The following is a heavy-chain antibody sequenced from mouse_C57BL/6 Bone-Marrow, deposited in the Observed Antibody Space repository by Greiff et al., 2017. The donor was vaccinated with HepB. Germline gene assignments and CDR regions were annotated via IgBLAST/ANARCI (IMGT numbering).Heavy chain of an antibody. Sequence: EVKLMESGGGLVKPGGSLNLSCAASGFTFSSYAMSWVRQTPEKRLEWVATISDGGSYTYYPDNVKGRFTISRDNAKNNLYLQMSHLKSEDTAMYYCASANESTPHYYAMDHWGKGTSVTVSS. J-gene: IGHJ4*01. D-gene: IGHD5-1*01. CDR2: ISDGGSYT. CDR3: ASANESTPHYYAMDH. V-gene: IGHV5-4*03. CDR1: GFTFSSYA.